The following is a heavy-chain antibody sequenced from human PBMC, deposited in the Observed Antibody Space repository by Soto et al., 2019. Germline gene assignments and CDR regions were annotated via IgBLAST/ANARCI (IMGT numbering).Heavy chain of an antibody. CDR1: GGALRGNY. V-gene: IGHV4-34*12. D-gene: IGHD2-21*02. J-gene: IGHJ4*02. CDR2: TLHSGST. Sequence: PSETLSLTCAVYGGALRGNYWGWVRQPPGKGLEWIGETLHSGSTAYNPSLKSRVTISVDTSRNQFSLKLNSVTASDTAVYYCARTTAAIHLNYWSQGTLVTVSS. CDR3: ARTTAAIHLNY.